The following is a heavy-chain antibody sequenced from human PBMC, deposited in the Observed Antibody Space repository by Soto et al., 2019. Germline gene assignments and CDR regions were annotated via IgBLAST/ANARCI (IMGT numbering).Heavy chain of an antibody. Sequence: SETLSLTCTVSGGSINSYYWSWIRQPPGKGLEWVGYIYYSGNTNYNPSLKSRVTISVDTSKNQFSLKLSSVTAADTAVYYCATYYDILTGYYTLDYWGQGTLVTVSS. D-gene: IGHD3-9*01. V-gene: IGHV4-59*01. CDR2: IYYSGNT. CDR3: ATYYDILTGYYTLDY. CDR1: GGSINSYY. J-gene: IGHJ4*02.